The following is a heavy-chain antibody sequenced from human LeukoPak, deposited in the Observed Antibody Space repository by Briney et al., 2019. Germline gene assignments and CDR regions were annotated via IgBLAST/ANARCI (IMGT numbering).Heavy chain of an antibody. Sequence: GASVKVSCKASGYTFTSYGISWVRQAPGQGLEWMGWISAYNGNTNYAQKLQGRVTMTTDTSTSTAYMELSSLRSEDTAVYYCARASYHIVPAAMGGGDWFDPWGQGTVVTVSS. CDR1: GYTFTSYG. J-gene: IGHJ5*02. CDR2: ISAYNGNT. CDR3: ARASYHIVPAAMGGGDWFDP. V-gene: IGHV1-18*01. D-gene: IGHD2-2*01.